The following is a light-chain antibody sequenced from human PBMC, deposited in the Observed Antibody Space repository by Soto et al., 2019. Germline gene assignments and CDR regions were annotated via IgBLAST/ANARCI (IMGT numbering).Light chain of an antibody. V-gene: IGKV3-20*01. CDR1: QSVSSSY. Sequence: EIVLTQSPGTLSLSPGERATLSCRASQSVSSSYLAWYQQKPGQAPRLLIYGASSRATGIPDRFSGSGSGTDFTLTISRLEPEDCSVYYCQQYGISTTFGQGTKVDI. CDR3: QQYGISTT. J-gene: IGKJ1*01. CDR2: GAS.